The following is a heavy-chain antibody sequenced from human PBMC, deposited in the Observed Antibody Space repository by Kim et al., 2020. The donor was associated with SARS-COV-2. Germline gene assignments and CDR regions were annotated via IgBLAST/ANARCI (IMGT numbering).Heavy chain of an antibody. CDR2: ISGSGATA. V-gene: IGHV3-23*01. D-gene: IGHD3-22*01. J-gene: IGHJ5*02. CDR1: GFIFNSNI. Sequence: GGSLRPSCAASGFIFNSNIINWVRQAPGKGLEWVSLISGSGATASYADSVKGRFTIYRDNSKNTLYLQMDSLRAEDTAVYFCAKGGGYHFDPWGQGTLVTVSS. CDR3: AKGGGYHFDP.